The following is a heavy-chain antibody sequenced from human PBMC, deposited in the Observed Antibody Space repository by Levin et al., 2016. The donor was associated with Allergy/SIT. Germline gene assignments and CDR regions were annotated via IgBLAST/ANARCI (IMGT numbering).Heavy chain of an antibody. J-gene: IGHJ6*02. CDR3: AATYYYDSSGYYYYYGMDV. CDR2: ISGSGGST. D-gene: IGHD3-22*01. Sequence: WIRQPPGKGLEWVSAISGSGGSTYYADSVKGRFTISRDNSKNTLYLQMNSLRAEDTAVYYCAATYYYDSSGYYYYYGMDVWGQGTTVTVSS. V-gene: IGHV3-23*01.